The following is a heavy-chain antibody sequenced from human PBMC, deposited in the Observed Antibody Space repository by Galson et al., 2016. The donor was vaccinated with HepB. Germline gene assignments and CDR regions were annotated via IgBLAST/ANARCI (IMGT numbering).Heavy chain of an antibody. J-gene: IGHJ4*02. CDR1: GFTFSSYS. CDR2: ISGSSSYI. D-gene: IGHD4-17*01. CDR3: ARAVSWDYGDYAGY. V-gene: IGHV3-21*01. Sequence: SLRLSCAASGFTFSSYSMNWVRQAPGKGLEWVSSISGSSSYIYYADSVRGRFTISRDNAKNSLYLQMNSLRAEDTAVYYCARAVSWDYGDYAGYWGQGTLVSVSS.